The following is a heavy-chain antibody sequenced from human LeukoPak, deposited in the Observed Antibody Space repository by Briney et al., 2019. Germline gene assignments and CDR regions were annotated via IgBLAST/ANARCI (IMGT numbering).Heavy chain of an antibody. CDR2: INHSGST. V-gene: IGHV4-34*01. CDR1: GGSFSGYY. CDR3: AKDPTNWGGGDYFDY. J-gene: IGHJ4*02. D-gene: IGHD7-27*01. Sequence: SETLSLTCAVYGGSFSGYYWSWIRQPPGKGLEWIGEINHSGSTNYNPSLKSRVTISVDTSKNQFSLKLSSVTAADTAVYYCAKDPTNWGGGDYFDYWGQGTLVTVSS.